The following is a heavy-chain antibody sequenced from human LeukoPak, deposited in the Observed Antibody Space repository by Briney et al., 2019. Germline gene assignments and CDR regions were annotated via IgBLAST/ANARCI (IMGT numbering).Heavy chain of an antibody. Sequence: GESLKISCKGSGYSFTSYWIGWVRHMPVKGLEWMGIIYPGDSDTRYSPSFQGQVTISADKSISTAYLQWSSLKASDTAMYYCARRKGVVPAAIQQNWFDPWGQGTLVTVSS. CDR1: GYSFTSYW. CDR2: IYPGDSDT. CDR3: ARRKGVVPAAIQQNWFDP. V-gene: IGHV5-51*01. J-gene: IGHJ5*02. D-gene: IGHD2-2*02.